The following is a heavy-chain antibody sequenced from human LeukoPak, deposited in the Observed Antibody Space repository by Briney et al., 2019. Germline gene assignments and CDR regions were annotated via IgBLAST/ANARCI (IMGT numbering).Heavy chain of an antibody. CDR1: GFTFSSYF. CDR2: IWYDGSNK. CDR3: ARERGRLRNFDWLLGTVDY. Sequence: GGSLRLSCAVSGFTFSSYFMHWVRQAPGKGLEWVAVIWYDGSNKYYADSVKGRFTISRDNSKNTLYLEMNSLRTEDTAVYYCARERGRLRNFDWLLGTVDYWGQGALVTVS. J-gene: IGHJ4*02. D-gene: IGHD3-9*01. V-gene: IGHV3-33*01.